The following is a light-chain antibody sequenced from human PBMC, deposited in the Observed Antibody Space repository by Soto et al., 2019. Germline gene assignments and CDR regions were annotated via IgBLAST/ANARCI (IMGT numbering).Light chain of an antibody. J-gene: IGKJ1*01. CDR3: QQSYSTPRT. CDR1: QSISSY. Sequence: DIQMTQSPSSLSASVGDRVTITCRASQSISSYLNWYQQKPGKAPKLLIYAASSLQSGVPSRFSRSGSETDFTLTISSLQPEDFATYYCQQSYSTPRTFGQGTKVEIK. CDR2: AAS. V-gene: IGKV1-39*01.